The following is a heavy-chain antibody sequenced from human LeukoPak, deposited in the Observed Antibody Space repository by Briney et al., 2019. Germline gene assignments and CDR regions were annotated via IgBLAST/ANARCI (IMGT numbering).Heavy chain of an antibody. CDR1: GYTFTGYY. Sequence: GASVKVSCKASGYTFTGYYMHWVRQAPGQGLEWMGRIIPIFGTANYAQKFQGRVTITTDESTGTAYMELSSLRSEDTAVYYCARDYGSGSSFFDYWGQGTLVTVSS. J-gene: IGHJ4*02. CDR2: IIPIFGTA. CDR3: ARDYGSGSSFFDY. V-gene: IGHV1-69*05. D-gene: IGHD3-10*01.